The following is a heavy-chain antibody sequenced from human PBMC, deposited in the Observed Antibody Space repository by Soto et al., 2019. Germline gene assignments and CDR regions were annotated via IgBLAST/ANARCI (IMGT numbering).Heavy chain of an antibody. CDR1: GYTFTSYY. J-gene: IGHJ6*02. CDR2: INPSGGST. CDR3: ARDLVVAATPYYYYYGMDV. Sequence: QVQLVQSGAEVKKPGASVKVSCKASGYTFTSYYMHWVRQAPGQGLEWMGIINPSGGSTSYAQKFQGRGTMTRDTSTSTVYMELSSLRSEDTAVYYCARDLVVAATPYYYYYGMDVWGQGTTVTVSS. D-gene: IGHD2-15*01. V-gene: IGHV1-46*01.